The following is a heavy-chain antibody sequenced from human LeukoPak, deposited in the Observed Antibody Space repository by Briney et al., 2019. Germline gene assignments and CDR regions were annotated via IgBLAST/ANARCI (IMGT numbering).Heavy chain of an antibody. Sequence: PGGSLRLSCAASGFMFRDNYMSWIRQAPGKGLEWVSSSSSSGSIIYYVDSVKGRFTISRDNANNSLYLQMNSLRAEDTAVYYCARGSYAIINWFDPWGQGALVTVSS. CDR1: GFMFRDNY. CDR2: SSSSGSII. CDR3: ARGSYAIINWFDP. J-gene: IGHJ5*02. D-gene: IGHD3-16*01. V-gene: IGHV3-11*01.